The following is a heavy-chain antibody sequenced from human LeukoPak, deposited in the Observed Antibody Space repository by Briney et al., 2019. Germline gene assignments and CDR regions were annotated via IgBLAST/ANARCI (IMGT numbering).Heavy chain of an antibody. CDR3: ARDKLGLGELSLYDQ. J-gene: IGHJ5*02. V-gene: IGHV1-2*02. Sequence: EASVKVSCKASGYTLTGYYMHWVRQAPGQGLEWMGWMNPNSGGTKYAQKFQGRVTMTRDTSISTAYMELSRLRSGDTAMYYCARDKLGLGELSLYDQWGQGTLVTVFS. D-gene: IGHD3-16*02. CDR2: MNPNSGGT. CDR1: GYTLTGYY.